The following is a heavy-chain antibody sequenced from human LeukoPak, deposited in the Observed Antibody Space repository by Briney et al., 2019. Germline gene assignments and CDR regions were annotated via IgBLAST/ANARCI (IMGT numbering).Heavy chain of an antibody. CDR1: GFTFSSYE. V-gene: IGHV3-48*03. CDR3: ARESAHYAATFDY. CDR2: ISSSGSTI. D-gene: IGHD6-25*01. J-gene: IGHJ4*02. Sequence: GGSLRLSCAASGFTFSSYEMSWVRQAPGKGLEWASYISSSGSTIYYADSVKGRFTISRDNAKNSLYLQMNSLRAEDTAVYYCARESAHYAATFDYWGQGTLVTVSS.